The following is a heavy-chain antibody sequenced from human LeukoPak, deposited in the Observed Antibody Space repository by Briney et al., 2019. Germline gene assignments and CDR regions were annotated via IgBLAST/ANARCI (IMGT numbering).Heavy chain of an antibody. Sequence: GGSLRLSCAASGFTISSYGMHWVRQAPGKGLECVAVIWYDGSNQYYADSVKGRFTISRDNSKNTLWLQMNSLRDEDTAVYYCAKGGLGGSGWAGDYYYYMDAWGKGITVTVSS. J-gene: IGHJ6*03. CDR3: AKGGLGGSGWAGDYYYYMDA. CDR1: GFTISSYG. V-gene: IGHV3-33*03. CDR2: IWYDGSNQ. D-gene: IGHD6-19*01.